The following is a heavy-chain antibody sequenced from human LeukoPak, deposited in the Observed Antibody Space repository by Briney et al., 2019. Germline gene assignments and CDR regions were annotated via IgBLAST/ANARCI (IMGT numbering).Heavy chain of an antibody. D-gene: IGHD5-12*01. CDR2: IYHSGST. Sequence: SETLSLTCTVSGYSISSGYYWGWIRQPPGKGLEWIGSIYHSGSTYYNPSLKSRVTISVDTSKNQFSLKLSSVTAADTAVYYCARVPPAGGYSGYDPFFDAFDIWGQGTMVTVSS. J-gene: IGHJ3*02. CDR3: ARVPPAGGYSGYDPFFDAFDI. V-gene: IGHV4-38-2*02. CDR1: GYSISSGYY.